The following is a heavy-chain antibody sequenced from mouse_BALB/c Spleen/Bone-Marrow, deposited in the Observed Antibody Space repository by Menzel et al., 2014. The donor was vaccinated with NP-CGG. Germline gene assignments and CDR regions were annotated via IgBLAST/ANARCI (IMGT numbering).Heavy chain of an antibody. Sequence: EVMLVESGGVLVKPGGSLKLSCAASGFTFSTYAMSWVRQSPEKRLEGVAEISSGGSYTYYPDTVTGRFTISRDNAKNALYLEMSSLRSEDTAMYYCARDGYGSSDWGQGTLVTVSA. J-gene: IGHJ3*01. CDR2: ISSGGSYT. CDR1: GFTFSTYA. D-gene: IGHD1-1*01. CDR3: ARDGYGSSD. V-gene: IGHV5-9-4*01.